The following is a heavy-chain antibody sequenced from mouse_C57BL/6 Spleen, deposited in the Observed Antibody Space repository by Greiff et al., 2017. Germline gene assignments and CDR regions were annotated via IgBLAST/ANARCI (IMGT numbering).Heavy chain of an antibody. CDR2: IYPGSGNT. J-gene: IGHJ2*01. Sequence: QVQLKQSGPELVKPGASVKISCTASGYSFTSYYIHWVKQRPGQGLEWIGWIYPGSGNTKYNEKFKGKATLTADTSSSTAYMQLSSLTSEDSAVYYCARDGKGVYYFDYWGQGTTLTVSS. V-gene: IGHV1-66*01. CDR1: GYSFTSYY. CDR3: ARDGKGVYYFDY. D-gene: IGHD2-1*01.